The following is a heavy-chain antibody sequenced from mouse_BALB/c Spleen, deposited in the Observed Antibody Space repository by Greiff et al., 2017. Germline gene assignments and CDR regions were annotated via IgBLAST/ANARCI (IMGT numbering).Heavy chain of an antibody. V-gene: IGHV5-15*02. CDR1: GFTFSDYG. CDR2: ISNLAYSI. CDR3: ARVYGNYAWFAY. J-gene: IGHJ3*01. D-gene: IGHD2-1*01. Sequence: EVQLVESGGGLVQPGGSRKLSCAASGFTFSDYGMAWVRQAPGKGPEWVAFISNLAYSIYYADTVTGRFTISRENAKNTLYLEMSSLRSEDTAMYYCARVYGNYAWFAYWGQGTLVTVSA.